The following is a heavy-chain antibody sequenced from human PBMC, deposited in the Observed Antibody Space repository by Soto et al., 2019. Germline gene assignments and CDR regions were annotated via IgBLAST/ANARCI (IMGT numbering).Heavy chain of an antibody. CDR1: GGSLSSYY. CDR3: ARLERSCSGSSCSPFDH. D-gene: IGHD2-15*01. V-gene: IGHV4-59*08. Sequence: QVQLQESGPGLVKPSETLSITCTVSGGSLSSYYWSWIRQPPGKGLEWIGYFYYSESTNYNPSLESRVTISVDTSKNQFSLKLTSVTAADTAVYYCARLERSCSGSSCSPFDHWGRGTLVTVSS. J-gene: IGHJ4*02. CDR2: FYYSEST.